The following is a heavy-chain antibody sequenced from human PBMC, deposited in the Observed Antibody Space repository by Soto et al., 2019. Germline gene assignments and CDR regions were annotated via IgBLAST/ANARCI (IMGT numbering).Heavy chain of an antibody. D-gene: IGHD1-26*01. Sequence: GGSLRLSCAASGFTFSSYGMHWVRQAPGKGLEWVAVISYDGSNKYYADSVKGRFTISRDNSKNTLYLQMNSLRAEGTAVYYCAKDAWELLSRMDVWGQGTTVTVSS. CDR3: AKDAWELLSRMDV. CDR2: ISYDGSNK. J-gene: IGHJ6*02. CDR1: GFTFSSYG. V-gene: IGHV3-30*18.